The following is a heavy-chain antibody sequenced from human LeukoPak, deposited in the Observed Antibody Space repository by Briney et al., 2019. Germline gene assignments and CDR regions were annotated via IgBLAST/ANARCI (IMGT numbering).Heavy chain of an antibody. CDR1: GFTFSHYA. CDR3: ARGFGELVNFMDV. Sequence: GGSLRLSCAASGFTFSHYAMHWVRQAPGKGLEYVSAISGNGRSTYYANSVTGRFTISRDDSKNTLYLQMGSLRVEDMAVYYCARGFGELVNFMDVWGKGTTVTVSS. CDR2: ISGNGRST. J-gene: IGHJ6*03. V-gene: IGHV3-64*01. D-gene: IGHD3-10*01.